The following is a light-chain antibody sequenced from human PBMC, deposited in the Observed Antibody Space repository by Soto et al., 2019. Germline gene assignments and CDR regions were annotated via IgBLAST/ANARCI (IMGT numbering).Light chain of an antibody. CDR1: SSDVGGYNA. Sequence: QSALTQPRSVSGSPGQAVTISCIGTSSDVGGYNAVSWYQQSPGKAPKLIVFDVTKRPSGVPYRFSGSKSGNTASLTISGLQAEDEADYYCCSYAGRYIYVFGTGTKLTVL. CDR2: DVT. V-gene: IGLV2-11*01. CDR3: CSYAGRYIYV. J-gene: IGLJ1*01.